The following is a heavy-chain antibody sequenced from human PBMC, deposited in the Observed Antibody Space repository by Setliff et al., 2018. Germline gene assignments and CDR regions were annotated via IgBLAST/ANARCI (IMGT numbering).Heavy chain of an antibody. CDR3: ASRDYYDNRGSLDF. D-gene: IGHD3-22*01. CDR1: GASVSSHY. J-gene: IGHJ4*02. V-gene: IGHV4-59*02. CDR2: VYDTGST. Sequence: SETLSLTCTVSGASVSSHYWDWIRQPPGKGLEWIGHVYDTGSTKYSPSLKGRVTISMDTSVNEFSLRLTSVTAADTAMYYCASRDYYDNRGSLDFWGQGTLVTVSS.